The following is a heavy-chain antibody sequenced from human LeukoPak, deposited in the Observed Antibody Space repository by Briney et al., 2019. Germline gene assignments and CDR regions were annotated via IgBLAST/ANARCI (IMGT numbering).Heavy chain of an antibody. CDR3: ARDWYSSNWYIDGMDV. CDR1: GFTFNTYS. Sequence: GGSLRLSCEASGFTFNTYSLSWVRKAPGKGLEWISYISSTGGTIYYADSVKGRFAISRDNAENSVYLQMNSLRVEDTAVYYCARDWYSSNWYIDGMDVWGQGTTVTVSS. V-gene: IGHV3-48*01. J-gene: IGHJ6*02. CDR2: ISSTGGTI. D-gene: IGHD6-13*01.